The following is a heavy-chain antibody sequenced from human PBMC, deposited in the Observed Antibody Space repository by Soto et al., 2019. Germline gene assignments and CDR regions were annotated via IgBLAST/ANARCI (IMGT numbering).Heavy chain of an antibody. J-gene: IGHJ6*02. Sequence: QVQLVESGGGVVQPGRSLRLSCAAAGFSFSSYNMHWVRQAPGKGLEGWTFIWRDGNFQAHADSVKGRFTVSRGNSNRTIYLQMDSMRGEDTAVYYYSTDSWCPDVWGQGATVTVSS. CDR1: GFSFSSYN. CDR2: IWRDGNFQ. CDR3: STDSWCPDV. D-gene: IGHD2-8*02. V-gene: IGHV3-33*01.